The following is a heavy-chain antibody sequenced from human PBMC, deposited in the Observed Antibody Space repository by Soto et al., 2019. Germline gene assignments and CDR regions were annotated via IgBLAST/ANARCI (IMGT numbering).Heavy chain of an antibody. V-gene: IGHV4-39*01. CDR3: ARQEWELPYYYYGMDV. D-gene: IGHD1-26*01. Sequence: SETLSLTCTVSGGSISGSSYYWGWIRQPPGKGLEWIGSIYYSGSTYYNPSLKSRVTISVDTSKNQFSLKLSSVTAADTAVYYCARQEWELPYYYYGMDVWGQGTTVTVSS. CDR1: GGSISGSSYY. CDR2: IYYSGST. J-gene: IGHJ6*02.